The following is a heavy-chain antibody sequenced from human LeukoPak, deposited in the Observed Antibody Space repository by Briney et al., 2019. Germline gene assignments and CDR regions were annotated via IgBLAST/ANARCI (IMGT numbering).Heavy chain of an antibody. Sequence: GGSLSLSCGASGITFSSYSMNWVRQAPGKGLEWVSYISSSGSTKYYADSVKGRFTISRDNARNSLCLQMNSLRAEDTAVYFCARGGLSIMGYWGQGTLVTVSS. D-gene: IGHD2/OR15-2a*01. CDR2: ISSSGSTK. CDR3: ARGGLSIMGY. CDR1: GITFSSYS. V-gene: IGHV3-48*01. J-gene: IGHJ4*02.